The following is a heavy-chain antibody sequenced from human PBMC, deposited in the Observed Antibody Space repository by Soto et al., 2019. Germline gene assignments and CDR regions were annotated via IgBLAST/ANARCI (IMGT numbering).Heavy chain of an antibody. D-gene: IGHD3-3*02. CDR1: GGSIRSSSYY. CDR2: IYYSGST. Sequence: SETLSVTCTVSGGSIRSSSYYWGWIRQPPGKGLEWIGSIYYSGSTYYNPSLKSRVTISVDTSKNQFSLKLSSVTAADTAVYYCASPKIAFYNWFDPWGQGTLVTVSS. J-gene: IGHJ5*02. V-gene: IGHV4-39*01. CDR3: ASPKIAFYNWFDP.